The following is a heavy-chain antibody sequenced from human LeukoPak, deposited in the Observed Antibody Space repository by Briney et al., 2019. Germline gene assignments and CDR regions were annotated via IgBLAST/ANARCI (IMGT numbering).Heavy chain of an antibody. CDR1: GFTFSSYW. D-gene: IGHD6-13*01. CDR3: ARDGVAAAANDAFDI. Sequence: PGGSLRLSCAASGFTFSSYWMHWVRQAPGKGLVWVSRINSDGSNTSYADSVKGRFTISRDNAKNTLYLQMNSLRAEDTAVYYCARDGVAAAANDAFDIWGQGTMVTVSS. J-gene: IGHJ3*02. CDR2: INSDGSNT. V-gene: IGHV3-74*01.